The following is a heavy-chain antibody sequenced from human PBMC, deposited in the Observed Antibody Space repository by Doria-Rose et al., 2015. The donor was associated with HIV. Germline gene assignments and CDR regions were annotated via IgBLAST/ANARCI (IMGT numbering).Heavy chain of an antibody. J-gene: IGHJ4*02. V-gene: IGHV2-26*01. CDR1: GVSLSSPGMG. CDR3: ARIKSSRWYHKYYFDF. Sequence: QVTLKESGPVLVKPTETLTLTCTVSGVSLSSPGMGVSWIRQPPGKALEWLANIFSCDERSYKTSLKRRLTISSGTSKSQYVLTMTDMDPVDTATYYCARIKSSRWYHKYYFDFWGQGTLVIVSA. D-gene: IGHD6-13*01. CDR2: IFSCDER.